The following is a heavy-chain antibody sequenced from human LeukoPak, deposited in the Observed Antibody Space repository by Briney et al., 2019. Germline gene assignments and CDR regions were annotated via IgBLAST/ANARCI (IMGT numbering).Heavy chain of an antibody. CDR3: ARGGGNSYYYYYMDV. CDR1: GGSISSYY. Sequence: KSSETLSLTCTVSGGSISSYYWSWIRQPPGKGLEWIGYIYYSGSTNYNPSLKSRVTISVDTSKNQFSLKLSSVTAADTAVYYCARGGGNSYYYYYMDVWGKGTTVTVSS. CDR2: IYYSGST. J-gene: IGHJ6*03. V-gene: IGHV4-59*12. D-gene: IGHD4-23*01.